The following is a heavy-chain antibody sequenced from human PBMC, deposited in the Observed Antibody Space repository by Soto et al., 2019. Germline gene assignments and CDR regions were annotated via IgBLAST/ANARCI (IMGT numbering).Heavy chain of an antibody. CDR1: GGSFNGYY. CDR2: INHSGST. D-gene: IGHD2-15*01. Sequence: SETLSLTCAVYGGSFNGYYWTWIRQPPGKGLEWIGEINHSGSTNYNPSLKSRVTISVDTSKNQFSLKLSSVTAADTAVYYCARGSWPHYYYYYMDVWGKGTTVTVSS. J-gene: IGHJ6*03. V-gene: IGHV4-34*01. CDR3: ARGSWPHYYYYYMDV.